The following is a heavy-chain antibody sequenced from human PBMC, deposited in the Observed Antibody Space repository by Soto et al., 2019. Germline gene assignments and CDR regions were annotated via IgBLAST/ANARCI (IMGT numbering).Heavy chain of an antibody. J-gene: IGHJ4*02. V-gene: IGHV4-34*01. CDR1: GGSFSGYY. CDR3: ARARSSGWYGKGAYFDY. CDR2: INHSGST. D-gene: IGHD6-19*01. Sequence: QVQLQQWGAGLLKPSETLSLTCAVYGGSFSGYYWSWIRQPPGKGLEWIGEINHSGSTNYNPSLKSRVTISVDTSKNRFSLKLSAVTAADTAVYYCARARSSGWYGKGAYFDYWGQGTLVTVSS.